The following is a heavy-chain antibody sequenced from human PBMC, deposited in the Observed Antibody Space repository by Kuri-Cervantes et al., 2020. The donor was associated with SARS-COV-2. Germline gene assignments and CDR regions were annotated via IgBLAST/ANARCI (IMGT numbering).Heavy chain of an antibody. CDR2: INHSGST. CDR1: GGSFSGYY. D-gene: IGHD3-22*01. CDR3: ARGGSMIVVRRYFDY. Sequence: SQTLSLTCAVYGGSFSGYYWSWIRQPPGKGLEWIGEINHSGSTNYNPSLKSRVTISVDTSKNQFSLKLSPVTAAGTAVYYCARGGSMIVVRRYFDYWGQGTLVTVSS. V-gene: IGHV4-34*01. J-gene: IGHJ4*02.